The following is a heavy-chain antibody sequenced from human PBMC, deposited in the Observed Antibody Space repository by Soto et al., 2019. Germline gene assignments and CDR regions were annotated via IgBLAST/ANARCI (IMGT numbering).Heavy chain of an antibody. J-gene: IGHJ4*02. V-gene: IGHV1-18*01. CDR3: ARDRGYDFWSCYYPPPSPFDY. D-gene: IGHD3-3*01. CDR1: GYTFTSYG. CDR2: ISAYNGNT. Sequence: QVQLVQSGAEVKKPGASVKVSCKASGYTFTSYGISWVRQAPGQGLEWMGWISAYNGNTNYAQKLQGRVTMTTDTSTSTAYMELRSLRSDDTAVYYCARDRGYDFWSCYYPPPSPFDYWGQGTMVTVSS.